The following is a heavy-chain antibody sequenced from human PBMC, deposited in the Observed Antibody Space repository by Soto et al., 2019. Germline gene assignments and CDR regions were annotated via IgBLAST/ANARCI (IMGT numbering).Heavy chain of an antibody. CDR2: IIPILGIA. CDR1: GGTFSSYT. CDR3: ARYARGTAAGNFVY. D-gene: IGHD6-13*01. J-gene: IGHJ4*02. Sequence: QVQLVQSGAEVKKPGSSVKVSCKASGGTFSSYTISWVRQAPGQGLEWMGRIIPILGIANYAQKFQGRVTINAAKSTSTAYMELSSLRSDDTAVYYCARYARGTAAGNFVYWGQGALVTVS. V-gene: IGHV1-69*02.